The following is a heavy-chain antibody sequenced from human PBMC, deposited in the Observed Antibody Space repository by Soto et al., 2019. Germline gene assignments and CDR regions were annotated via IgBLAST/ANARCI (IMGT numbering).Heavy chain of an antibody. CDR3: VKHSTRSCCTFYLDY. V-gene: IGHV3-9*01. Sequence: EVQLVESGGGLVQPGRSLRLSCEASGFTFDDYAMHWVRQAPGKGLEWVSGISWNSGRIGYADSVKGRFTISRDNAKNSLFLQISSLRVEHTPLYYCVKHSTRSCCTFYLDYWCQGALVTVSS. J-gene: IGHJ4*02. CDR2: ISWNSGRI. D-gene: IGHD2-8*01. CDR1: GFTFDDYA.